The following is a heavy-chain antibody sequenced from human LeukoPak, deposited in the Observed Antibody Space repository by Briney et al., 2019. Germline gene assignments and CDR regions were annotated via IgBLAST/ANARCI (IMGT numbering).Heavy chain of an antibody. CDR3: ARGQEVFSSPWQWGPKKKYPYTFMDV. Sequence: GGSLRLSCAASGFTVSSNSMNWVRQAPGKGLEWVSDIKTGGGPHYGDSVKGRFIVSRDSSTTVSLQMNNLRAEDTAVYFCARGQEVFSSPWQWGPKKKYPYTFMDVWGQGATATVSS. D-gene: IGHD2-2*01. CDR2: IKTGGGP. V-gene: IGHV3-66*01. CDR1: GFTVSSNS. J-gene: IGHJ6*02.